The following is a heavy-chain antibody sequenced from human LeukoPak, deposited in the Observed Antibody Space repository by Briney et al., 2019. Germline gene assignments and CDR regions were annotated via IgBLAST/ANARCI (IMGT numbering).Heavy chain of an antibody. D-gene: IGHD3-10*01. J-gene: IGHJ5*02. CDR1: GYSISSGYY. CDR2: IYHSGST. V-gene: IGHV4-38-2*02. Sequence: SETLSLTCTVSGYSISSGYYWGWIRQPPGQGLEWIGSIYHSGSTYYNPSLKSRVTISVDTSKNQLSLMLSSVTAADTAVYYCARGFGAGNYYYGWFDPWGQGTLVSVSS. CDR3: ARGFGAGNYYYGWFDP.